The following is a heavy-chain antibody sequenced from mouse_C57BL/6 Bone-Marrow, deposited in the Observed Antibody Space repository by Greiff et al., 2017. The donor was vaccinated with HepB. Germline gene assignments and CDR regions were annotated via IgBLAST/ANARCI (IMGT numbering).Heavy chain of an antibody. CDR3: ARSWDQSPAY. Sequence: VQLQQPGAELVRPGSSVKLSCKASGYTFTSYWMDWVKQRPGQGLEWIGNIYPSDSETHYNQKFKDKATLTVDKSSSTAYMQLSSLTSEDSAVYYCARSWDQSPAYWGQGTLVTVSA. D-gene: IGHD4-1*01. CDR2: IYPSDSET. CDR1: GYTFTSYW. J-gene: IGHJ3*01. V-gene: IGHV1-61*01.